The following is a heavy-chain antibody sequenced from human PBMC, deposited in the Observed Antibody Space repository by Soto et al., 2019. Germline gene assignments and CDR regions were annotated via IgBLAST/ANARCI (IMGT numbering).Heavy chain of an antibody. CDR1: GGSISSSSYY. Sequence: SKTLSLTCTVSGGSISSSSYYWGWIRQPPGKGLEWIGSIYYSGSTYYNPSLKSRVTISVDTSKNQFSLKLSSVTAADTAVYYCASVRRGGYDSLRYYYRMAAWGQGPTVT. CDR3: ASVRRGGYDSLRYYYRMAA. D-gene: IGHD5-12*01. J-gene: IGHJ6*02. CDR2: IYYSGST. V-gene: IGHV4-39*01.